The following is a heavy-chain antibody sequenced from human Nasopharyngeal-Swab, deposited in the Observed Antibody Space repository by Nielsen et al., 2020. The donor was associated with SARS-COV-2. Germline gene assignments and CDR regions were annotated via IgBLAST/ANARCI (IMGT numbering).Heavy chain of an antibody. CDR2: MSGSGGTI. CDR3: AKGYSSGWVPYEY. J-gene: IGHJ4*02. D-gene: IGHD6-19*01. Sequence: SGGSGFTLSNYAMNWVRQAPGKGLEWVSGMSGSGGTIYYVDSVKGRFTISRDNSRNSLYLHMSNLRAEDTAIYYCAKGYSSGWVPYEYWGQGTLVTVSS. CDR1: GFTLSNYA. V-gene: IGHV3-23*01.